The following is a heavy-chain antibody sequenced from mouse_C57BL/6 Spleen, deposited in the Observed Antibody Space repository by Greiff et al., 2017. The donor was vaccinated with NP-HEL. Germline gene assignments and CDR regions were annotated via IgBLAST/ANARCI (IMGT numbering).Heavy chain of an antibody. V-gene: IGHV1-26*01. Sequence: EVQLQQSGPELVKPGASVKISCKASGYTFTDYYMNWVKQSHGKSLEWIGDINPNNGGTSYNQKFKGKATLTVDKSSSTAYMELRSLTSEDSAVYYCARLTTTVESFDYWGQGTTLTVSS. CDR2: INPNNGGT. J-gene: IGHJ2*01. CDR3: ARLTTTVESFDY. D-gene: IGHD1-1*01. CDR1: GYTFTDYY.